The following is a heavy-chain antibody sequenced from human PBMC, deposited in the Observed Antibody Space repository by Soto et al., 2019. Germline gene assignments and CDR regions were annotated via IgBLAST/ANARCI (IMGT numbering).Heavy chain of an antibody. CDR2: MSGSGSSE. CDR1: GFTFSDHY. CDR3: ARDPPATRHGMDV. J-gene: IGHJ6*02. Sequence: GGSLRLSCAASGFTFSDHYMAWIRQAPGKGLEIVAHMSGSGSSEDYGYSVKGRFSIFRENSKNLLFLQMFCLRAEDTAVYYCARDPPATRHGMDVWGQGTTVTVSS. V-gene: IGHV3-11*01.